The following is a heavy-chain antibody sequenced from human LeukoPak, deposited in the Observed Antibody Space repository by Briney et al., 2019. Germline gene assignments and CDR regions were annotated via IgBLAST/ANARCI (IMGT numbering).Heavy chain of an antibody. CDR3: ASTGFGEGGY. J-gene: IGHJ4*02. CDR1: GGSFSGYY. CDR2: INHSGST. Sequence: SETLSLTCAVYGGSFSGYYWGWIRQPPGKGLEWIGEINHSGSTNYNPSLKSRVTISVDTSKNQFSLKLSSVTAADTAVYYCASTGFGEGGYWGQGTLVTVSS. V-gene: IGHV4-34*01. D-gene: IGHD3-10*01.